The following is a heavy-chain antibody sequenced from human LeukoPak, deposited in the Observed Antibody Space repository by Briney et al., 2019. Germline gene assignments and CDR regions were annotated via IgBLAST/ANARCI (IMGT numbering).Heavy chain of an antibody. CDR3: ARGGEDYYGSGGYYSIVY. CDR1: GDSISTSNSY. J-gene: IGHJ4*02. CDR2: IYYSGNT. V-gene: IGHV4-39*01. Sequence: SETLSLTCTVSGDSISTSNSYWGWIRQPPGTGLEWIGSIYYSGNTYYNASLKSRVTISVDTSKNQFSLKLSSVTAADTAVYYCARGGEDYYGSGGYYSIVYWGQGTLVTVSS. D-gene: IGHD3-10*01.